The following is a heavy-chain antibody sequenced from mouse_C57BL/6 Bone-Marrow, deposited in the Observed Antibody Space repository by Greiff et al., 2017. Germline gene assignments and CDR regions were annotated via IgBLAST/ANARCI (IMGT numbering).Heavy chain of an antibody. J-gene: IGHJ4*01. Sequence: QVQLKESGPELVKPGASVKLSCKASGYTFTSYWITWVKQRPGQGLEWIGDIYPGSGSTNYNEKFKSKATLTVDTSSSTAYMQLSSLTSEDSAVYYCANDGYYFMDYWGQGTSVTVSS. CDR2: IYPGSGST. V-gene: IGHV1-55*01. CDR3: ANDGYYFMDY. CDR1: GYTFTSYW. D-gene: IGHD2-3*01.